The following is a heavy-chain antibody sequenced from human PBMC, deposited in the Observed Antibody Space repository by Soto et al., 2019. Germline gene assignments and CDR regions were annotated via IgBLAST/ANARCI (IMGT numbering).Heavy chain of an antibody. CDR1: GYSFTSYW. D-gene: IGHD3-22*01. Sequence: GESLKISCKGSGYSFTSYWLGWVRQIPGKGLEWMGIIYPGDSDTRYSPSFQGQVTISADKSISTAYLQWSSLKASDTAMSYCATGSPSSGYYYLHNYLEYWGQGPLVTVSS. CDR2: IYPGDSDT. J-gene: IGHJ4*02. CDR3: ATGSPSSGYYYLHNYLEY. V-gene: IGHV5-51*01.